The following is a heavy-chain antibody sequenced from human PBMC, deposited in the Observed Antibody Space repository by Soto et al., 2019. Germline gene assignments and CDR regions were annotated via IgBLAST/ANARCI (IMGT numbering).Heavy chain of an antibody. J-gene: IGHJ6*02. D-gene: IGHD6-6*01. V-gene: IGHV3-23*01. Sequence: EVQLLESGGGLVQPGGSLRLSCAASGFTFSSYAMSWVRQAPGKGLEWVSAISGSGGSTYYADSVKGRFTISRDNSKNTLYLQMNSLRAEDTAVYYCAKKGVAAPSYYYYGMDVWGQGTTVTVSS. CDR1: GFTFSSYA. CDR3: AKKGVAAPSYYYYGMDV. CDR2: ISGSGGST.